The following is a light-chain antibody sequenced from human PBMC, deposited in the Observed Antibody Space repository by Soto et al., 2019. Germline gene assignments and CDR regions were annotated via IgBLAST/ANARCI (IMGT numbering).Light chain of an antibody. CDR3: QQYGNSPQT. V-gene: IGKV3-20*01. J-gene: IGKJ1*01. CDR2: GAS. CDR1: QSVSSNY. Sequence: ESVLTQSPGTLSLSPGERATLSCRASQSVSSNYLAWYQHKPGQAPRLLIYGASHRATGIPDRFSGSGSGTDFTLTISRLEPEDFAVYYCQQYGNSPQTFGQGTKVEIK.